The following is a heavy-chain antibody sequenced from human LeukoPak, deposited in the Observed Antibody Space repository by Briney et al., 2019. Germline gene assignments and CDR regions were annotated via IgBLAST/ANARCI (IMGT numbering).Heavy chain of an antibody. Sequence: GASVKVSCKASGYTFTSYYMHWVRQAPGQGLEWMGIINPSGGSTSYAQKFQGRVTMTRDTSTSTVYMELSSLRSEDTAVYYCAADILRIAVAGTKPLYYFDYWGQGTLVTVSS. D-gene: IGHD6-19*01. CDR3: AADILRIAVAGTKPLYYFDY. CDR2: INPSGGST. J-gene: IGHJ4*02. V-gene: IGHV1-46*01. CDR1: GYTFTSYY.